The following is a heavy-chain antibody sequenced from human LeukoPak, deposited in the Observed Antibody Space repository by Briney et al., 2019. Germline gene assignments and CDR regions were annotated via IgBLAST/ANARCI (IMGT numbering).Heavy chain of an antibody. V-gene: IGHV3-23*01. CDR2: ISGSGGST. D-gene: IGHD2-15*01. J-gene: IGHJ4*02. CDR1: GFTFSSYG. CDR3: AKNSGGTCYSHLDY. Sequence: GGSLRLSCAASGFTFSSYGMTWVRRAPGKGLEWVSGISGSGGSTYYEDSVKGRFTIPRDNSKNTLYLQMNSLRAEDTAVYYCAKNSGGTCYSHLDYWGQGTLVTVSS.